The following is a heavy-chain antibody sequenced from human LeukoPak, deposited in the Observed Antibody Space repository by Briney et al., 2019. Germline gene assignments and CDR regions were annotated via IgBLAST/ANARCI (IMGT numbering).Heavy chain of an antibody. V-gene: IGHV3-23*03. CDR2: IDNDGTNT. Sequence: PGGSLRLSCAASGFIFINYAMNWVRQAPGKGLEWVSDIDNDGTNTYYTDSVKSRFTISRDNSKNTLYLQMNSLRAEDTALYYCAKSGARWSYFDYWGQGTLVTVSS. D-gene: IGHD3-3*01. CDR3: AKSGARWSYFDY. J-gene: IGHJ4*02. CDR1: GFIFINYA.